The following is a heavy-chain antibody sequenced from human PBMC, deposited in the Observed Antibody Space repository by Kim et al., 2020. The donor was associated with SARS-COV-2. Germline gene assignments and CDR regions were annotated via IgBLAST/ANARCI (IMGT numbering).Heavy chain of an antibody. V-gene: IGHV3-30*04. Sequence: GGSLRLSCAASGFTFSSYAIVWVRQAPGKGLEWVSLISYDGSIIYYADSVKGRFTISRDNSKNTLYRQMNSLRAEDTAVYYCARDADYGGNYDLDDDAFDNWGQGTMVTVSS. CDR2: ISYDGSII. D-gene: IGHD4-17*01. J-gene: IGHJ3*02. CDR3: ARDADYGGNYDLDDDAFDN. CDR1: GFTFSSYA.